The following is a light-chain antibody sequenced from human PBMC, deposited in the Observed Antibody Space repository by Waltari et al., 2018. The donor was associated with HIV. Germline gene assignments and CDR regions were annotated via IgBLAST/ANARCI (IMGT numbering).Light chain of an antibody. Sequence: DIQMTQSPSSVSASVGASVTITCRASQDIRSWLAWYQQTPGKAPRRLIYGASKLQSGVPSRFSGIGSGTDFTLTISGLQPEDFAIYSCQQFKGFPWTFGQGTKVEVK. J-gene: IGKJ1*01. CDR1: QDIRSW. V-gene: IGKV1-12*01. CDR2: GAS. CDR3: QQFKGFPWT.